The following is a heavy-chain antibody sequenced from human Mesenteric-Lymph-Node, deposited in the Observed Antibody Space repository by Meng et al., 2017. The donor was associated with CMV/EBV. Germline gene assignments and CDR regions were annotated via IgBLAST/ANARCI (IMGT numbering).Heavy chain of an antibody. V-gene: IGHV1-2*02. CDR1: GYTFTGHY. Sequence: ASVKVSCKASGYTFTGHYMHWVRQAPGQGLEWMGWINPNSGGTNYAQKFQGRVTMTRETFIRTDYMGLSRLRSDDTAVYYCTSPQESSSNLGIWGQGTLVTVSS. CDR3: TSPQESSSNLGI. CDR2: INPNSGGT. D-gene: IGHD6-6*01. J-gene: IGHJ4*02.